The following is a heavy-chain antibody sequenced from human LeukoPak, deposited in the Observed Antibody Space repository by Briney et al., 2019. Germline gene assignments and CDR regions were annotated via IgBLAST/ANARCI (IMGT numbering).Heavy chain of an antibody. Sequence: GGSLRLSCAASGFTVSSNYMSWVRQAPGKGLEWGSVIYSGGSTYYADSVKGRFTISRDNSKNTLYLQMNSLRAEDTAVYYCAREASYYDSSRDYWGQGTLVTVSS. CDR2: IYSGGST. V-gene: IGHV3-53*01. CDR1: GFTVSSNY. J-gene: IGHJ4*02. CDR3: AREASYYDSSRDY. D-gene: IGHD3-22*01.